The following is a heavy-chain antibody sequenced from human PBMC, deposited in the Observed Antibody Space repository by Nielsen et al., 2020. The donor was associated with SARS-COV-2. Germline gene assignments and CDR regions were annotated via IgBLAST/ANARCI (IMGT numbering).Heavy chain of an antibody. CDR2: ISWNSGSI. D-gene: IGHD3-22*01. Sequence: SLKISCAASGFTFDDYAMHWVRQAPGKGLEWVSGISWNSGSIGYADSVKGRFTISRDNAKNSLYLQMNSLRAEDTALYYCAKEGDPYYYDSSGYGAFDIWGQGTMVTVSS. J-gene: IGHJ3*02. CDR3: AKEGDPYYYDSSGYGAFDI. V-gene: IGHV3-9*01. CDR1: GFTFDDYA.